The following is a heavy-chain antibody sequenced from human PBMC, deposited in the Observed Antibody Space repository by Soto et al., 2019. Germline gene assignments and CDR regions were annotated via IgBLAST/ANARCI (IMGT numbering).Heavy chain of an antibody. D-gene: IGHD3-22*01. CDR2: INPNSGGT. CDR1: GYTFTGYY. V-gene: IGHV1-2*04. Sequence: ASVKVSCKASGYTFTGYYMHWVRQAPGQGLEWMGWINPNSGGTNYAQKFQGWVTMTRDTSISTAYMELSRLRSDDTAVYYCARASTSWYYDSSGYPTGAFDIWGQGTMVTVSS. CDR3: ARASTSWYYDSSGYPTGAFDI. J-gene: IGHJ3*02.